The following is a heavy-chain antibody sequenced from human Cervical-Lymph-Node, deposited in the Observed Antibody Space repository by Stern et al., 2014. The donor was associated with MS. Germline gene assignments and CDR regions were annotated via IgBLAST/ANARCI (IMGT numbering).Heavy chain of an antibody. CDR3: ARSPATPSGYDRFDY. CDR2: IFPRDSNT. CDR1: GYLFDDYW. J-gene: IGHJ4*02. V-gene: IGHV5-51*03. D-gene: IGHD5-12*01. Sequence: MQLVQSGAEVKKPGESLKISCEASGYLFDDYWIGWVRQMSGRGLELVAIIFPRDSNTRYSPSVQGQVTISADKSISTPYLQWGSLKASDTAMYYWARSPATPSGYDRFDYWGQGALVTVSS.